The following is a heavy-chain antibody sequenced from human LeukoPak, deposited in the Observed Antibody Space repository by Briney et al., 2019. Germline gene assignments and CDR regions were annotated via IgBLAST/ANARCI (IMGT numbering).Heavy chain of an antibody. CDR2: ISHDRSHK. CDR3: AKGARGDTVTSIVGLNWFDP. D-gene: IGHD4-17*01. V-gene: IGHV3-30*18. J-gene: IGHJ5*02. CDR1: GITFRSYG. Sequence: PGRSLRLSCAASGITFRSYGMHWVRQAPGKGLEWVAVISHDRSHKYYADTAKGRFSISRDNSKNTVYLQMNSVRADDTAVYYCAKGARGDTVTSIVGLNWFDPWGQGTLVTVSS.